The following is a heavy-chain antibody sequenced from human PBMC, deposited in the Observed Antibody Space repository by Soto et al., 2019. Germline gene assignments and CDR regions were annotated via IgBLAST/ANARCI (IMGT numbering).Heavy chain of an antibody. V-gene: IGHV1-2*02. CDR1: GYTFTGYF. J-gene: IGHJ4*02. CDR3: AKGWEVIMGAHY. D-gene: IGHD1-26*01. Sequence: QVQLVQSGAEVKKPGASVKVSCKASGYTFTGYFIHWVRQAPGQGLEWMGWINPRSGDTNYAQNFQGRVTMTRDTSITTASMELSTLRSDDTAVYYCAKGWEVIMGAHYWGQGTLITVSS. CDR2: INPRSGDT.